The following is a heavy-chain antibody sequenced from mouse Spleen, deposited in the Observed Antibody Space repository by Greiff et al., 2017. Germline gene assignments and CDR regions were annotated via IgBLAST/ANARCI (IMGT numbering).Heavy chain of an antibody. CDR2: IDPSDSYT. CDR1: GYTFTSYW. V-gene: IGHV1-50*01. Sequence: VQLQQPGAELVKPGASVKLSCKASGYTFTSYWMQWVKQRPGQGLEWIGEIDPSDSYTNYNQKFKGKATLTVDTSSSTAYMQLSSLTSEDSAVYYCARRYYGSSYPFAYWGQGTLVTVSA. D-gene: IGHD1-1*01. J-gene: IGHJ3*01. CDR3: ARRYYGSSYPFAY.